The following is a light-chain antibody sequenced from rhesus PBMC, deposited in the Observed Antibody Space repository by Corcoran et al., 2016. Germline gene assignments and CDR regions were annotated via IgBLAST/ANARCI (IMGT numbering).Light chain of an antibody. J-gene: IGKJ1*01. CDR3: MQALEFPWT. CDR1: QSLLDSEDGNTY. V-gene: IGKV2-104*02. Sequence: DIVMTQTPLSLPVTPGEPASISCRSSQSLLDSEDGNTYLDWYLQKPGQSPQFLIYEVSHRASGVPDRFRCSGSDTDFTLKISRVEAEDVGVYYCMQALEFPWTFGQGTKVEIK. CDR2: EVS.